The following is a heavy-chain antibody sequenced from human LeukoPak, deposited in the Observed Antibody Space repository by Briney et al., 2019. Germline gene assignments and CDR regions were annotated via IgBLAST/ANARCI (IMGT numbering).Heavy chain of an antibody. CDR2: IYYSGST. J-gene: IGHJ4*01. Sequence: SQTLSLTCTVSGGSISSGGYYWSWIRQHPGKGLEWIGYIYYSGSTYYNPSLKSRVTISVVTSKNQFSLKLSSVTAADTAVYYCARERYCSGGSCYPIRYWGXGTLVTVSS. D-gene: IGHD2-15*01. V-gene: IGHV4-31*03. CDR1: GGSISSGGYY. CDR3: ARERYCSGGSCYPIRY.